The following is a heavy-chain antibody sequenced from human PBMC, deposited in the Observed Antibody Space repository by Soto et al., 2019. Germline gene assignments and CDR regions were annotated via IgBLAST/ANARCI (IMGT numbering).Heavy chain of an antibody. Sequence: ASVKVSCKASGYTFTSYGLSWVRQAPGQGLEWMGWISAYNGKTNYAQKLQGRITMTTDTSTSTAYMELRSLRSDDTAVYYCARKYEGDYTRPYDLWGRGTLVTVSS. CDR2: ISAYNGKT. J-gene: IGHJ2*01. CDR3: ARKYEGDYTRPYDL. CDR1: GYTFTSYG. D-gene: IGHD4-4*01. V-gene: IGHV1-18*01.